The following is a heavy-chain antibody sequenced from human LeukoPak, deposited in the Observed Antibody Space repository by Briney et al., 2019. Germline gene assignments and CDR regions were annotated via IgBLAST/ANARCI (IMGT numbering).Heavy chain of an antibody. CDR1: GFTFSNYA. CDR2: ISAGGSFK. J-gene: IGHJ4*02. V-gene: IGHV3-21*01. CDR3: ARNYDVLTGYPYYFDH. Sequence: PGGSLRLSCAASGFTFSNYAMNWVRQAPGKGLDWVSSISAGGSFKYYADSVEGRFTISRDNAKNSLYLQMSSLTPEDTAVYHCARNYDVLTGYPYYFDHWGQGILVTVSS. D-gene: IGHD3-9*01.